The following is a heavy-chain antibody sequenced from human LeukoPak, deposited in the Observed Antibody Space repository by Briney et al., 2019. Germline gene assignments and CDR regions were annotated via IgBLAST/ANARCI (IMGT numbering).Heavy chain of an antibody. D-gene: IGHD5-18*01. J-gene: IGHJ6*02. V-gene: IGHV1-2*02. CDR2: INPNSGGT. CDR3: ARVDTVMVPGGYYYGMEV. CDR1: GYTFTGYY. Sequence: GASVKVSCKASGYTFTGYYMHWVRQAPGQGLEWMGWINPNSGGTNYAQKFQGRVTMTRDTSISTAYMELRRLRSDDTAVYHCARVDTVMVPGGYYYGMEVWGQGTTVTVSS.